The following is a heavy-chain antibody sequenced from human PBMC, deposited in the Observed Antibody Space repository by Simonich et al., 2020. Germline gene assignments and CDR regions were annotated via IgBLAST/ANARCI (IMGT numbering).Heavy chain of an antibody. CDR3: ARASRGTWWYYYFDY. CDR1: GYTFTSYG. J-gene: IGHJ4*02. CDR2: NSGYKCNT. Sequence: QVQLVQSGAEVKKPGASVKVSCKASGYTFTSYGISWVRQAPGQGLEWMGWNSGYKCNTNIAPKLQGKGTMTTDTSTSTAYMGLRSLRSDDTAVDYCARASRGTWWYYYFDYWGQGTLVTVSS. V-gene: IGHV1-18*01. D-gene: IGHD2-15*01.